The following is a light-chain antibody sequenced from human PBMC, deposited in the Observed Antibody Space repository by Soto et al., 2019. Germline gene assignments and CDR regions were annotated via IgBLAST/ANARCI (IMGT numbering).Light chain of an antibody. V-gene: IGLV2-8*01. CDR3: TSYAGGNNV. J-gene: IGLJ1*01. Sequence: QSALTQPPSASGSPGQSVTISCTGTSSDVGGYNYVSWYQQHPGXVPXXMVYXVNKRXSXVXXXXSXXXXXXXXXXXVSGLQAEDEADYYCTSYAGGNNVFGTGTKVTVL. CDR2: XVN. CDR1: SSDVGGYNY.